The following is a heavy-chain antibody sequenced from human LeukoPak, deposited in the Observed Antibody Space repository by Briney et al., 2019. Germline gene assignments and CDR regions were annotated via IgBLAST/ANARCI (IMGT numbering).Heavy chain of an antibody. CDR3: AKHNTGNYYDY. CDR2: ISGVTTNT. V-gene: IGHV3-23*01. Sequence: PGGSLRLSCAASGFTFTSCSIHWVRQAPGQGLEWVSTISGVTTNTYYADSVKGRFTISIDNSKNTLSLQMSSLRAEDAAVYYCAKHNTGNYYDYWGQGALVTVSS. J-gene: IGHJ4*02. D-gene: IGHD1-26*01. CDR1: GFTFTSCS.